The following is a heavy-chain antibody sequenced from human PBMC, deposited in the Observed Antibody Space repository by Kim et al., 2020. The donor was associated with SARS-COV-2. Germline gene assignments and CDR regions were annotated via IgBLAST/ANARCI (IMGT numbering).Heavy chain of an antibody. Sequence: GESLKISCKGSGYSFTSYWISWVRQMPGKGLEWMGRIDPSDSYTNYSPSFQGHVTISADKSISTAYLQWSSLKASDTAMYYCARHLRWQQLVLVWFDPWGQGTLVTVSS. J-gene: IGHJ5*02. V-gene: IGHV5-10-1*01. CDR2: IDPSDSYT. CDR1: GYSFTSYW. D-gene: IGHD6-13*01. CDR3: ARHLRWQQLVLVWFDP.